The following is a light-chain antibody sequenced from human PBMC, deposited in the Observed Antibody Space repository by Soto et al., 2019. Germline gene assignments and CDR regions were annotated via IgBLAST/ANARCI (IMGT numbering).Light chain of an antibody. CDR1: QSISSW. J-gene: IGKJ5*01. V-gene: IGKV1-5*01. Sequence: DIQMTQSPSTLSASVGDRVTITCRASQSISSWLAWYQQKPGKAPKLLIYDASSLESGVPSRFSGSGSGTEFTLTISSLQPDDFATYYCQQYNTYSTFGQVTRLE. CDR2: DAS. CDR3: QQYNTYST.